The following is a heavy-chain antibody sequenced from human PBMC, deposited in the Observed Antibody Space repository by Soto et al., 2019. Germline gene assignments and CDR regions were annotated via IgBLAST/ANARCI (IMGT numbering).Heavy chain of an antibody. CDR1: GGSISPYY. Sequence: SETLSLTCTVSGGSISPYYWSWIRQPPGKGLEWIGFIYYSGSTNYNPSLKSRVTISVDTSQNQFSLMLTSVTAADTAVYYCARPRSRGYAREFDYWGQGTLVSVS. CDR2: IYYSGST. CDR3: ARPRSRGYAREFDY. D-gene: IGHD3-22*01. V-gene: IGHV4-59*01. J-gene: IGHJ4*02.